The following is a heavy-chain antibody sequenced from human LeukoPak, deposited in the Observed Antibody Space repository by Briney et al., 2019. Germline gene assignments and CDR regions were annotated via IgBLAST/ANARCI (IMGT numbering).Heavy chain of an antibody. D-gene: IGHD2-21*02. V-gene: IGHV3-9*01. CDR2: ISWNSGSI. CDR3: AKDRSSVVTAITLHDAFDI. CDR1: GFTFDDYA. J-gene: IGHJ3*02. Sequence: PGGSLRLSCAASGFTFDDYAMHWVRQAPGKGLEWVSGISWNSGSIGYADSVKGRFTISRDNAKNSLYLQMNSLRAEDTALYYCAKDRSSVVTAITLHDAFDIWGQGTMVTVSS.